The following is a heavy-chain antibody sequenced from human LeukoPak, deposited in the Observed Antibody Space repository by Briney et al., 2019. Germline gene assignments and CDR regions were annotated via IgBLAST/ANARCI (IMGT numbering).Heavy chain of an antibody. CDR2: INPSGGST. Sequence: GASVKVSCKASGYTFTSYYMHWVRQAPGQGLEWMGIINPSGGSTSYAQKFQGRVTMTRDMSTSTVYMELSSLRSEDTAVYYCARDSGGPPYYYYMGVWGKGTTVTVSS. D-gene: IGHD2-15*01. V-gene: IGHV1-46*01. CDR3: ARDSGGPPYYYYMGV. J-gene: IGHJ6*03. CDR1: GYTFTSYY.